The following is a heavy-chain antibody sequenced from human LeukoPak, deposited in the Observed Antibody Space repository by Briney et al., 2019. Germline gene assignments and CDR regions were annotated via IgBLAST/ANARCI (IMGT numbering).Heavy chain of an antibody. V-gene: IGHV3-23*01. CDR2: ISGSGSTT. J-gene: IGHJ4*02. D-gene: IGHD3-22*01. Sequence: PGGSLRLSCEASGFTFNSYGMGWVRQAPGKGLERVSAISGSGSTTYYAGSVKGRFTISRDNSKNTLYLQMDSLRAEDTAVYYCAKDAGGSSGYYYNLGFFYFDYWGQGTLVTVSS. CDR3: AKDAGGSSGYYYNLGFFYFDY. CDR1: GFTFNSYG.